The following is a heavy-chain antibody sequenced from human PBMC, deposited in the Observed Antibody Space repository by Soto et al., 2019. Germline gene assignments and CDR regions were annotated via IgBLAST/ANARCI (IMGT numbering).Heavy chain of an antibody. CDR1: GGSISSYY. V-gene: IGHV4-59*01. Sequence: SETLSLTCTVSGGSISSYYWTWIRQPPGKGLEWIGYIYYSGITNYNPSLKSRVTISVDTSKNQFSLKLSSVTAADTAVYYCAREVGRLVRGGLYYYYGMDVWGQGTTVTVSS. J-gene: IGHJ6*02. D-gene: IGHD3-10*01. CDR3: AREVGRLVRGGLYYYYGMDV. CDR2: IYYSGIT.